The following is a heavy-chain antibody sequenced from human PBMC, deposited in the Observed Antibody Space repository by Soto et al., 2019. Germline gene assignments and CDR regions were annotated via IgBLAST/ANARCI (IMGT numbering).Heavy chain of an antibody. CDR3: ATLETRRTVIRRVARSYY. CDR2: MSDDGSNT. Sequence: QVQLPESGGGMVQPGRSLRLSCAASGFICSRYGMHWVRQAPGKGLEWVSVMSDDGSNTNYADSVKGRFSISRDNFMNPRFLPMDSLRVEDTAVYYCATLETRRTVIRRVARSYYWGQGTLVTVSP. D-gene: IGHD3-10*01. J-gene: IGHJ4*02. V-gene: IGHV3-30*03. CDR1: GFICSRYG.